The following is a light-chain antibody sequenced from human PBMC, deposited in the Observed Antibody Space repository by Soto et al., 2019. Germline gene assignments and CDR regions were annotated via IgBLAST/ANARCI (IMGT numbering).Light chain of an antibody. J-gene: IGKJ5*01. CDR1: PSVANF. CDR2: GAF. Sequence: EIVLTQSPGTLSLSPGEGATLSCRASPSVANFVAWYQQKPGQAPRLLIYGAFNRATGIPDRFSGSGSETDFSLTINRLEPEDFAVYFCQQYGSSPITFGQGTRLEVK. CDR3: QQYGSSPIT. V-gene: IGKV3-20*01.